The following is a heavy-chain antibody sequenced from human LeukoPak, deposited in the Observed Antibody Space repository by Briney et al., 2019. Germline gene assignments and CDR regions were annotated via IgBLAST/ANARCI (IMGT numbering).Heavy chain of an antibody. CDR1: AFTFSSYW. V-gene: IGHV3-74*01. Sequence: PGGSLRLSCAASAFTFSSYWMHWVRQGPGKGLVWVSRINSDGSSTSYADSVKGRFTISRDNAKNTLYLQMNSLRAEDTAVYYCAKENPYYGSGSCDYWGQGTLVTVSS. D-gene: IGHD3-10*01. J-gene: IGHJ4*02. CDR3: AKENPYYGSGSCDY. CDR2: INSDGSST.